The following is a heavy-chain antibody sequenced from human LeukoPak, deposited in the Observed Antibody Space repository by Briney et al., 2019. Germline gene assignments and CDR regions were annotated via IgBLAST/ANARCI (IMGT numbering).Heavy chain of an antibody. J-gene: IGHJ4*02. D-gene: IGHD3-16*01. CDR1: GFTFSSYD. CDR2: IPAIGYTT. V-gene: IGHV3-23*01. CDR3: RKYGGHPLPHYYLDY. Sequence: QSGGSLRLSCAASGFTFSSYDMSWVRQAPGKGLEWVSSIPAIGYTTYYADSVMGRFTVSRDTSENTLYLQMNTLRAEDTAVYYCRKYGGHPLPHYYLDYWGQGTQVTVSS.